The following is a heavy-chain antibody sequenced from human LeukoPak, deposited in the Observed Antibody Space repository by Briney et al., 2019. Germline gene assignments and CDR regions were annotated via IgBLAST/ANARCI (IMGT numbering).Heavy chain of an antibody. V-gene: IGHV4-59*01. CDR2: IYHSGST. D-gene: IGHD6-6*01. CDR1: GGSISTYY. Sequence: SETLSLTCTVSGGSISTYYWNCIRQPPGKGLEWIGYIYHSGSTNYNPSLQSRVTISVDTSKNQFSLNLNSVTAADTAVYYCARGGAARLHFQNWGQGTLVTVSS. CDR3: ARGGAARLHFQN. J-gene: IGHJ1*01.